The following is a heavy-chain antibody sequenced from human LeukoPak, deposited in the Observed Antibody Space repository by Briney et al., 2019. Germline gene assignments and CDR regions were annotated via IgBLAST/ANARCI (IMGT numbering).Heavy chain of an antibody. CDR3: ARYIVVVPAANWFDP. Sequence: ASVKVSCKASGYTFTSYGISWVRQAPGQGLEWMGWISAYNGNTNYAQKLQGRVTMTTDTSTSTAYMELSSLRSEDTAVYYCARYIVVVPAANWFDPWGQGTLVTVSS. CDR1: GYTFTSYG. D-gene: IGHD2-2*01. V-gene: IGHV1-18*01. CDR2: ISAYNGNT. J-gene: IGHJ5*02.